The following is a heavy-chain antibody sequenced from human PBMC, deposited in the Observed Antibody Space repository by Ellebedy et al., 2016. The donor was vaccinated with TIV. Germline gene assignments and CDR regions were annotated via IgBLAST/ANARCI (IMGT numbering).Heavy chain of an antibody. CDR3: ARGMYGGSWHYFDY. V-gene: IGHV4-59*01. D-gene: IGHD6-13*01. Sequence: MPSETLSLTCAVSGGSISNYYWTWVRQPPGKGLEWIGYIYYSGTTSYHPSLKSRVTMSVDTSKNQFSLKLTSVTAADTALYYCARGMYGGSWHYFDYWGQGILVTVSS. CDR1: GGSISNYY. CDR2: IYYSGTT. J-gene: IGHJ4*02.